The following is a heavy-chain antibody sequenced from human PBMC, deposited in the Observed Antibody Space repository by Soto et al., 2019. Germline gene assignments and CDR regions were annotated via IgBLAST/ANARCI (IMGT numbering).Heavy chain of an antibody. J-gene: IGHJ4*02. CDR3: ARDLDY. Sequence: QVQLVESGGGVVQPGRSLRLSCAASGFTFSSYAMHWVRQAPGKGLEWVAVISYDGSNKYYADSVKGRFTISRDNSKNTQYLQMNSLRAEDTAVYYCARDLDYWGQGTLVTVSS. CDR2: ISYDGSNK. CDR1: GFTFSSYA. V-gene: IGHV3-30-3*01.